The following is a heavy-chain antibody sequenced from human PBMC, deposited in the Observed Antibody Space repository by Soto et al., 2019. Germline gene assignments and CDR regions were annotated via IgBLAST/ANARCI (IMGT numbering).Heavy chain of an antibody. V-gene: IGHV3-53*01. D-gene: IGHD3-22*01. J-gene: IGHJ6*02. CDR1: GFTVSSNY. CDR2: IYSGGST. Sequence: PGGSLRLSCAASGFTVSSNYMSWVRQAPGKGLEWVSVIYSGGSTYYADSVKGRFTISRDNSKNTLYLQMNSLRAEDTAVYYCARGPYYYDSSGYSYYYGMDVWGQGTTVTVSS. CDR3: ARGPYYYDSSGYSYYYGMDV.